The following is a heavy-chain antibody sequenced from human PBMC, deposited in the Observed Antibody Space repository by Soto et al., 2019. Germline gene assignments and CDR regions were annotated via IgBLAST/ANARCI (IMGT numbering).Heavy chain of an antibody. D-gene: IGHD5-18*01. CDR3: ARSGYSFAWGY. J-gene: IGHJ4*02. CDR1: GFLVNSAY. Sequence: EVQLVESGGGLIPPGGSLRLSFAASGFLVNSAYMTWVRQAPGKGLEWLSMINSVGSTLYAESVKGRFTISRDNSKNRLDLQMNSLRAEDTAMYYCARSGYSFAWGYWGQGTLVIVTS. CDR2: INSVGST. V-gene: IGHV3-53*01.